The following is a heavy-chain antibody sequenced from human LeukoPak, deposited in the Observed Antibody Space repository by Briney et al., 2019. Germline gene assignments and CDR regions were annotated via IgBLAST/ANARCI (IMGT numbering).Heavy chain of an antibody. J-gene: IGHJ4*02. CDR1: GGSFSGYY. D-gene: IGHD6-13*01. Sequence: SETLPLTCAVYGGSFSGYYWSWIRQPPGKGLEWIGEINHSGSTNYNPSLKSRVTISVDTSKNQFSLKLSSVTAADTAVYYCARGGSEGVAAAGTYFDYWGQGTLVTVSS. CDR2: INHSGST. CDR3: ARGGSEGVAAAGTYFDY. V-gene: IGHV4-34*01.